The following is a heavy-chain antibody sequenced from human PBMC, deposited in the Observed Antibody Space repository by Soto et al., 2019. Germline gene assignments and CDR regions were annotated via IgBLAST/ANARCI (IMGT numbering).Heavy chain of an antibody. V-gene: IGHV5-51*01. CDR2: IYPGDSDT. CDR3: ARQRGSYIHSDYYYGMDV. CDR1: GYSFTSYW. J-gene: IGHJ6*02. Sequence: PGESLKISCKGSGYSFTSYWIGWVRQMPGKGLEWMGIIYPGDSDTRYSPSFQGQVTISADKSISTAYLQWSSLKASDTAMYYCARQRGSYIHSDYYYGMDVWGQGTTVTVSS. D-gene: IGHD1-26*01.